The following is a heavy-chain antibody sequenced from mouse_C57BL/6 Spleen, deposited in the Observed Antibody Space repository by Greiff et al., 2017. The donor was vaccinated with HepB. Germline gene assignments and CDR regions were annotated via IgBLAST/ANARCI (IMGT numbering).Heavy chain of an antibody. CDR2: INPNNGGT. Sequence: EVQRVESGPELVKPGASVKMSCKASGYTFTDYNMHWVKQSPGKSLEWIGYINPNNGGTSYNQKFKGKATLTVNKSSSTAYMELRSLTSEDSAVYYCARDYGSSYGYWGQGTTLTVSS. D-gene: IGHD1-1*01. V-gene: IGHV1-22*01. CDR1: GYTFTDYN. J-gene: IGHJ2*01. CDR3: ARDYGSSYGY.